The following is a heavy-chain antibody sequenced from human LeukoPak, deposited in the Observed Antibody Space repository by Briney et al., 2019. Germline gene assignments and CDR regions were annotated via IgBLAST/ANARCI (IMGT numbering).Heavy chain of an antibody. D-gene: IGHD5-18*01. CDR3: ARLGGYSYGLSDFDY. Sequence: PGGSLRLSCVASGFSFSDYSMNWVRQAPGKGLEWVANIKQDGSEKYYVDSVKGRFTISRDNAKNSLYLQMNSLRAEDTAVYYCARLGGYSYGLSDFDYWGQGTLVTVSS. CDR1: GFSFSDYS. V-gene: IGHV3-7*01. J-gene: IGHJ4*02. CDR2: IKQDGSEK.